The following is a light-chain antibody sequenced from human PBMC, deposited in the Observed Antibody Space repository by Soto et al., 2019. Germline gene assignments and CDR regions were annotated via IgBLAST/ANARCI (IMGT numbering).Light chain of an antibody. V-gene: IGLV3-21*02. CDR3: QVWDSITDHVV. CDR1: NIGSKS. Sequence: SYELTQPPSVSVAPGQTASLSCGGNNIGSKSVHWYQQRPGQAPVLVVYDDSDRPSGIPERFSGSNSGNTATLTISRVEAGDEADYYCQVWDSITDHVVFGGGTQLTVL. CDR2: DDS. J-gene: IGLJ3*02.